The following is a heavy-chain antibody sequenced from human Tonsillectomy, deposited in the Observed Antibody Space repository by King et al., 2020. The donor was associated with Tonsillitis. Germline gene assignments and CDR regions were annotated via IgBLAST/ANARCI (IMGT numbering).Heavy chain of an antibody. CDR3: AREGRATKNHSFDM. V-gene: IGHV3-30*04. CDR2: IVYNNGNK. CDR1: GTTISGYD. J-gene: IGHJ3*02. Sequence: VQLVESGGGVVQPGRSLRLSCELSGTTISGYDIHWVRQAPGQGLEWVALIVYNNGNKVYADSVKDRFTISRDTSKNTVFLQTSSLRAEDTAVYYCAREGRATKNHSFDMWGQGTMVTVSS. D-gene: IGHD1-14*01.